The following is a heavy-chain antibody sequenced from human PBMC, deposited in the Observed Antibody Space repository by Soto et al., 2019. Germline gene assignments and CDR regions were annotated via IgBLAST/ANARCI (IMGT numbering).Heavy chain of an antibody. CDR3: ARGRMYYYPY. D-gene: IGHD3-10*01. V-gene: IGHV4-34*01. CDR1: GGSFSGYY. Sequence: TSETLSLTCAVYGGSFSGYYWSWIRQPPGKGLEWIGEINHSGSTNYNPSLKSRVTISVDTSKNQFSLKLSSVTAADTAVYYCARGRMYYYPYWGQGTLVTVSS. CDR2: INHSGST. J-gene: IGHJ4*02.